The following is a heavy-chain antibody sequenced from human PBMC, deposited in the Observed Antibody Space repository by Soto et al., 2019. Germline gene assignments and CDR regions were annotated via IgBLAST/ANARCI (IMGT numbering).Heavy chain of an antibody. D-gene: IGHD5-12*01. V-gene: IGHV1-69*13. J-gene: IGHJ5*02. Sequence: GASVKVSCKASGGTFSSYAISWVRQAPGQGLEWMGGIIPIFGTANYAQKFQGRVTITADESTSTAYMELSSLRSEDTAVYYCARSPYDIVATNFLSWFDPWGQGTLVTVSS. CDR3: ARSPYDIVATNFLSWFDP. CDR2: IIPIFGTA. CDR1: GGTFSSYA.